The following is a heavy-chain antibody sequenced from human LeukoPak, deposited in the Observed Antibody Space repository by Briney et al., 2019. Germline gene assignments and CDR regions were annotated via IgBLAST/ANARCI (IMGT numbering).Heavy chain of an antibody. CDR3: ARNSAVATSRSWFDP. J-gene: IGHJ5*02. Sequence: KPSETLSLTCSVFDGSISNYYWSWIRQPPGKGLEWIGCAYYSGSTTYNPSLESRVTISVDTSKNQFSLKLTAVTAADTAVYYCARNSAVATSRSWFDPWGQGTLVTVSS. D-gene: IGHD6-19*01. CDR1: DGSISNYY. V-gene: IGHV4-59*08. CDR2: AYYSGST.